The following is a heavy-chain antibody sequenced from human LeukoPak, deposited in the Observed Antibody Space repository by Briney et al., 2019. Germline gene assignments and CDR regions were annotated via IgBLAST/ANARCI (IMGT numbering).Heavy chain of an antibody. Sequence: SETLSLTCTVSGGSISRYYWSWIRQPPGRGLEWIGYIYSSGSTNYNPSLKSRVTISVDTSKNQFSLRLSSVTAADTAVYYCARRVPPSFDYWGQGTLVTVSS. V-gene: IGHV4-59*08. D-gene: IGHD2-2*01. CDR3: ARRVPPSFDY. J-gene: IGHJ4*02. CDR2: IYSSGST. CDR1: GGSISRYY.